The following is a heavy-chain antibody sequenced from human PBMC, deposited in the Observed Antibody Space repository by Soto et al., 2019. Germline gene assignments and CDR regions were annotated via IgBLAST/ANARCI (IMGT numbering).Heavy chain of an antibody. J-gene: IGHJ4*02. CDR2: ISGSGGRT. V-gene: IGHV3-23*01. CDR1: GITFSSYA. Sequence: EVQVLESGGGLVQPGGSLRLSCAASGITFSSYAMSWVRQAPGKGLEWVSGISGSGGRTYYADSVKGRFTISRDNSKNTLYLQMNRLRDEDTAVYYCAKELEYYDVWSGYPGISPIVDYWGQGTLVTVSS. D-gene: IGHD3-3*01. CDR3: AKELEYYDVWSGYPGISPIVDY.